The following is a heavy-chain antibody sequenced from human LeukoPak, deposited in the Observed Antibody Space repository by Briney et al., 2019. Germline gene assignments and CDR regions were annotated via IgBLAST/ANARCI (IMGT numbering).Heavy chain of an antibody. J-gene: IGHJ6*02. CDR2: MNPNGGNT. CDR1: GYTFTSYD. V-gene: IGHV1-8*01. D-gene: IGHD3-10*01. CDR3: ASHSSSPWRVKWFGELLPPTFGDYYGMDV. Sequence: RASVRVSCKASGYTFTSYDINWVRQATGQGLEWMGWMNPNGGNTGYAQKFQGRVTMTRNTSISTAYMELSSLRSEDTAVYYCASHSSSPWRVKWFGELLPPTFGDYYGMDVWGQGTTVTVSS.